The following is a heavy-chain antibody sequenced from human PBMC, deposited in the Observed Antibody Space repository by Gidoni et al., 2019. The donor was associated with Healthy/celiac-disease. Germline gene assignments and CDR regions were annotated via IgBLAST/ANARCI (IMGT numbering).Heavy chain of an antibody. Sequence: QVQLVESGGGVVQPGRSLRLSCAASGFTFSSYGMHWVRQAPGKGLEWVAVISYDGSNKYYADSVKGRFTISRDNSKNTLYLQMNSLRAEDTAVYYCAKDAGMWELLEYYFDYWGQGTLVTVSS. CDR2: ISYDGSNK. J-gene: IGHJ4*02. CDR3: AKDAGMWELLEYYFDY. CDR1: GFTFSSYG. V-gene: IGHV3-30*18. D-gene: IGHD1-26*01.